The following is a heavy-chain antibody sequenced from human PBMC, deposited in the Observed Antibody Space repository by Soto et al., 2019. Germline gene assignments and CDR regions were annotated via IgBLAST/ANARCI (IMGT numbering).Heavy chain of an antibody. CDR1: GFSFSINGVA. J-gene: IGHJ5*01. CDR3: AHKRDVSRGFKS. V-gene: IGHV2-5*02. CDR2: IYWDDDQ. Sequence: QITLKESGPTLVKPTQTLTLTCTFSGFSFSINGVAVGWIRQPPGQALEWLALIYWDDDQRYNPSLKNRLTITQDTSRNQVALTMTNMDPVDTATYYCAHKRDVSRGFKSWGQGTLVTVSS.